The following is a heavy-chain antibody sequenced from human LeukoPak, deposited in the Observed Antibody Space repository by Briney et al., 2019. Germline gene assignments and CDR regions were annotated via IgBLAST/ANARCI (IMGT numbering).Heavy chain of an antibody. D-gene: IGHD1-7*01. CDR3: VIRSYNTGTFDY. CDR1: GGSISSYY. CDR2: IYTSGST. Sequence: PSETLSLTCTVSGGSISSYYWSWIRQPAGKGLEWIGRIYTSGSTNYNPSLKSRVTMSVDTPKNQFSLKLSSVTAADTAVYYCVIRSYNTGTFDYWGQGTLVTVSS. J-gene: IGHJ4*02. V-gene: IGHV4-4*07.